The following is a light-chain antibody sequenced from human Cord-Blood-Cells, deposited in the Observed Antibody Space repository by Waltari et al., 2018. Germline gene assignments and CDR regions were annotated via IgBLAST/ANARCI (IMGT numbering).Light chain of an antibody. CDR2: WAS. Sequence: DIVMTQSPASLAVSLGERASINGKSSLSVLYSSNNKNYLAWYQQKPGQPPKLLIYWASTRESGVPDRFSGSGSGTDFTLTISSLQAEDVAVYYCQQYYSTPITFGQGTRVEIK. V-gene: IGKV4-1*01. CDR1: LSVLYSSNNKNY. CDR3: QQYYSTPIT. J-gene: IGKJ5*01.